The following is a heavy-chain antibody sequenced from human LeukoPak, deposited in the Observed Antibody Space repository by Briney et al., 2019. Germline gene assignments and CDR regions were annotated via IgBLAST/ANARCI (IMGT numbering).Heavy chain of an antibody. CDR2: INPNSGGT. V-gene: IGHV1-2*02. D-gene: IGHD3-22*01. Sequence: ASVKVSCKASGYTFTGYYMHWVRQAPGQGLEWMGWINPNSGGTNYAQKCQGRVTMTRDTSISTAYMELSRLRSDDTAVYYCAREIIETITMIVEDYWGQGTLVTVSS. CDR1: GYTFTGYY. CDR3: AREIIETITMIVEDY. J-gene: IGHJ4*02.